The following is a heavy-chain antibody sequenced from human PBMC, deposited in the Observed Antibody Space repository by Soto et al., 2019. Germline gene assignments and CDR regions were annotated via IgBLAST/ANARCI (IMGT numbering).Heavy chain of an antibody. J-gene: IGHJ6*02. D-gene: IGHD3-16*02. Sequence: QMQLVQSGPEVKKPGTSVKVSCKASGFTFTSSAVQWVRQARGQRLEWIGWIVVGSGNTNYAQKFQERVTITRDMSTSTAYMELSSLRSEDTAVYYCAADRSDYVWGSYRNQAYYYYYGMDVWGQGTTVTVSS. CDR1: GFTFTSSA. CDR2: IVVGSGNT. CDR3: AADRSDYVWGSYRNQAYYYYYGMDV. V-gene: IGHV1-58*01.